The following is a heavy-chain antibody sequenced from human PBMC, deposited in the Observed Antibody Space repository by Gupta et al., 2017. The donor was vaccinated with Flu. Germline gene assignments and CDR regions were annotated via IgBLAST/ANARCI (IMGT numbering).Heavy chain of an antibody. Sequence: QLQLQESGPGLVKPSETLSLTCTVSGGSVTGYSWSWIRQPPGKGLEWIAYIDYSGSTAYNPSLRSRITLSVDTSKDQVSLNLSSVTAADTAVYFCARHAQRGTGFKAFDFWCQGTLVTVSS. CDR3: ARHAQRGTGFKAFDF. V-gene: IGHV4-59*08. D-gene: IGHD1-1*01. J-gene: IGHJ4*02. CDR1: GGSVTGYS. CDR2: IDYSGST.